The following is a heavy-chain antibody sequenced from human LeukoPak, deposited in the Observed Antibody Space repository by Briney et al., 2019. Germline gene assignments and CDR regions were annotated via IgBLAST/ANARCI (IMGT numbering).Heavy chain of an antibody. CDR1: GFSFSSYR. V-gene: IGHV3-21*06. J-gene: IGHJ4*02. CDR3: ARRDDSSGYCIDY. Sequence: GGSLRLSCAASGFSFSSYRMNWVRQAPGKGLEWVSSVSNSGDYIHYADSVKGRFTISRDNSKNSLYLQMNSLRAEDTAVYYCARRDDSSGYCIDYWGQGTLVTVSS. CDR2: VSNSGDYI. D-gene: IGHD3-22*01.